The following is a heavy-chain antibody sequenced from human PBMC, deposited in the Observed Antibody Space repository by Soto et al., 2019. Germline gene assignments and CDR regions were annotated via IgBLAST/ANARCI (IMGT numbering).Heavy chain of an antibody. J-gene: IGHJ4*02. CDR1: GYTFTSYG. CDR2: ISAYNGNT. V-gene: IGHV1-18*01. Sequence: QVQLVQSGAEVKKPGASVKVSCKASGYTFTSYGISWVRQAPGQGLEWMGWISAYNGNTNYAQKLQGRVTMTTDTSTSTTYMELSSLRADDTAVYYCARVYRITMVRGEHGEYWGQGTVVTVSS. D-gene: IGHD3-10*01. CDR3: ARVYRITMVRGEHGEY.